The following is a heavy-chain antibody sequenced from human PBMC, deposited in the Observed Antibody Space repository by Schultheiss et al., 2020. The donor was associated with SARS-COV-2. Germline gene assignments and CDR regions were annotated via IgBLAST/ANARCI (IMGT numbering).Heavy chain of an antibody. Sequence: GGSLRLSCAASGFTFSNYAMHWVRQAPGKGLEWVAIISYDGTNKYYADSVKGRFTISRDNAKNSLYLQMNSLRAEDTAVYYCARGLYDSGGFYWGQGTLVTVSS. CDR1: GFTFSNYA. J-gene: IGHJ4*02. V-gene: IGHV3-30*07. CDR2: ISYDGTNK. CDR3: ARGLYDSGGFY. D-gene: IGHD3-22*01.